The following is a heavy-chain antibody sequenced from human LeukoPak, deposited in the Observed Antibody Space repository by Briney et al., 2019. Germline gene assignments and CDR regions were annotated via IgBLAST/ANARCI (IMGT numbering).Heavy chain of an antibody. V-gene: IGHV4-61*02. CDR1: GGSISSGSYY. CDR3: ARGPITIFGVVVLYYFDY. CDR2: IYTSGST. J-gene: IGHJ4*02. Sequence: MPSQTLSLTCTVSGGSISSGSYYRSWIRQPAGKGLEWIGRIYTSGSTNYNPSLKSRVTISVDTSKNQFSLKLSSVTAADTAVYYCARGPITIFGVVVLYYFDYWGQGTLVTVSS. D-gene: IGHD3-3*01.